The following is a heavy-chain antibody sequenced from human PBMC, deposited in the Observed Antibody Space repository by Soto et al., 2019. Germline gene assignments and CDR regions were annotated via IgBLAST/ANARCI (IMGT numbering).Heavy chain of an antibody. Sequence: QVQLVQSGAEVKKPGSSVKVSCKASGGTFSSYTISWVRQAPGQGLEWMGRIIPILGIANYAQKFQGRVTITADKSTSTAYMELSSLRSEDTAVYYCARDSGYVLQGGFPPPREFDYWGQGTLVTVSS. CDR1: GGTFSSYT. CDR3: ARDSGYVLQGGFPPPREFDY. J-gene: IGHJ4*02. D-gene: IGHD5-12*01. CDR2: IIPILGIA. V-gene: IGHV1-69*08.